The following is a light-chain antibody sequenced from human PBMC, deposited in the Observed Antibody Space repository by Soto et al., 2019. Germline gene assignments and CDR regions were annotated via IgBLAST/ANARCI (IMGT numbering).Light chain of an antibody. CDR2: DTS. J-gene: IGKJ4*01. CDR1: QTITNIS. V-gene: IGKV3-20*01. CDR3: QQYGHSPLT. Sequence: EIVLTQSPGTLSLSPGEIATLSCNASQTITNISSAWFQQQPGQAPRLLVYDTSSRATGIPNRFSGSGSGTDFALTINKLEPGDSAVYYCQQYGHSPLTFGGGTKVDIK.